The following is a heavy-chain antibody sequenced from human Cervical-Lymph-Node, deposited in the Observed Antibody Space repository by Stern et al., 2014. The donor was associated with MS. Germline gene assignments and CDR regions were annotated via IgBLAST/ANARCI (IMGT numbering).Heavy chain of an antibody. CDR1: GGTFSSYS. Sequence: VQLVESGAEVKKPGSSVKVSCKASGGTFSSYSISWIRQAPGQGLEWMGGIIPLFGKADYAQNFQGRATFTADKSTSTAYMELNSLRSDDTALYYCVRPMTTVTTSDHYYGMDVWGQGTTVTVSS. CDR2: IIPLFGKA. CDR3: VRPMTTVTTSDHYYGMDV. J-gene: IGHJ6*02. V-gene: IGHV1-69*06. D-gene: IGHD4-17*01.